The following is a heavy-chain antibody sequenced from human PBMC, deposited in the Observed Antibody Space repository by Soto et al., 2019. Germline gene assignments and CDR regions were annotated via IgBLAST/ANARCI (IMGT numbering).Heavy chain of an antibody. D-gene: IGHD3-3*01. CDR2: INPNSGGT. V-gene: IGHV1-2*02. Sequence: ASVKVSCKASGYTFTGYYMHWVRQAPGQGLEWMGWINPNSGGTNYAQRFQGRVTMTRDTSISTAYMELSRLRSDDTAVYYCARKADTIFGVVIYNWFDPWGQGTLVTVSS. CDR3: ARKADTIFGVVIYNWFDP. J-gene: IGHJ5*02. CDR1: GYTFTGYY.